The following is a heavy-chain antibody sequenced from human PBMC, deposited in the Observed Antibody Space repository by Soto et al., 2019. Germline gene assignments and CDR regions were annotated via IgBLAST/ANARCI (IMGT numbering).Heavy chain of an antibody. D-gene: IGHD5-12*01. J-gene: IGHJ5*02. Sequence: QVQLVQSGAEVKKPGSSVKVSCKASGGTFSSYAISWVRQAPGQGLEGMGGIIPIFGTANYAQKFQGRVTIPAEKSTSTAYIEVSSLGSEDTAVYYCARDLPDIVATILPLGWFDPWGQGTLVTVSS. V-gene: IGHV1-69*06. CDR2: IIPIFGTA. CDR1: GGTFSSYA. CDR3: ARDLPDIVATILPLGWFDP.